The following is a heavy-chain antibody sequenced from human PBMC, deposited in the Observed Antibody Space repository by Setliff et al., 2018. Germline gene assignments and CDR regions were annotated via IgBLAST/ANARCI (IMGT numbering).Heavy chain of an antibody. J-gene: IGHJ4*02. CDR1: GYTFTSYD. Sequence: ASVKVSCKASGYTFTSYDINRVRQATGQGLEWMGWMNPNSGNTGYAQKFQGRVTMTRNTSISTAYMDLSSLRFEDTAVYCCARAQSWSGGPYYFDNWGQGTLVTVSS. V-gene: IGHV1-8*02. D-gene: IGHD3-3*01. CDR2: MNPNSGNT. CDR3: ARAQSWSGGPYYFDN.